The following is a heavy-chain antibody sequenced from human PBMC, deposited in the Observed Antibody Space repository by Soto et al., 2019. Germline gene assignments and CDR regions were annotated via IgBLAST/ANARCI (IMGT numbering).Heavy chain of an antibody. V-gene: IGHV3-23*01. CDR1: GXSFDTYA. CDR3: XXXGXTXXXXDY. J-gene: IGHJ4*02. D-gene: IGHD2-21*02. Sequence: EAQLLESGGGLVQPGGSLRLSCAASGXSFDTYAMSWVRQAPGXGLEWVSSISGSGGNTYYADSVKGRFTISRDNSKNILYLQMTSLRAEXXXXXXXXXXGXTXXXXDYWXQGTQV. CDR2: ISGSGGNT.